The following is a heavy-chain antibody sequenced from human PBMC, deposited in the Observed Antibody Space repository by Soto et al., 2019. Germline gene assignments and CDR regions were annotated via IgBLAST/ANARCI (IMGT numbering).Heavy chain of an antibody. CDR3: ARDGVPLFLITSELDN. J-gene: IGHJ4*02. CDR2: IWYDGNKK. Sequence: QVQLVESGGGVVQPGGSLRLSCAASGFKFSNYGMHWVRQAPGKGLEWVAIIWYDGNKKYYADSVKGRFTISRDNSNNSLYLQMRSLRAEDSAVYYCARDGVPLFLITSELDNWGQGALVTVSS. V-gene: IGHV3-33*01. D-gene: IGHD3-3*01. CDR1: GFKFSNYG.